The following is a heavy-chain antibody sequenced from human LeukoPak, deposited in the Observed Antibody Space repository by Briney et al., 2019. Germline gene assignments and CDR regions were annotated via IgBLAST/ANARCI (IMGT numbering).Heavy chain of an antibody. Sequence: PSETLSLTCTVSGGSISDYSWSWIRQPPGKGLEWIGYIYYSGSANHNPSLKSRVTISRDTSKNQFSLKLTSVTTADTAVYYCARAGGVKTAALDLDYWGQGTLVTVSS. J-gene: IGHJ4*02. V-gene: IGHV4-59*01. CDR1: GGSISDYS. D-gene: IGHD6-25*01. CDR2: IYYSGSA. CDR3: ARAGGVKTAALDLDY.